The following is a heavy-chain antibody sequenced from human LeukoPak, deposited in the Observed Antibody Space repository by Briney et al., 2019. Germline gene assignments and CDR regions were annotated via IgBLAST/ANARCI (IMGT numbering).Heavy chain of an antibody. V-gene: IGHV3-23*01. D-gene: IGHD2-2*01. CDR1: GFTFKSYA. CDR2: ISGSGGST. CDR3: AKDTLKYCSSTSCYSN. J-gene: IGHJ4*02. Sequence: GGSLRLSCSASGFTFKSYAMHWVRQAPGKGLEWVSAISGSGGSTYYADSVKGRFTISRDNSKNTLYLQMNSLRAEDTAVYYCAKDTLKYCSSTSCYSNWGQGTLVTVSS.